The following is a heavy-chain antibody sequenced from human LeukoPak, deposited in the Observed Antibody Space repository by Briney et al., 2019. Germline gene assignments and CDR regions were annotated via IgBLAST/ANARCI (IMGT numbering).Heavy chain of an antibody. D-gene: IGHD4-17*01. J-gene: IGHJ4*02. V-gene: IGHV3-7*01. CDR3: ARERGKDGDYEIDY. CDR2: IKQDGSEK. CDR1: GFTFSSYW. Sequence: PGGSLRLSCAASGFTFSSYWMSWVRQAPGKGLEWVANIKQDGSEKYYVDSAKGRFTISRANAKNSLYMQMNRLSAQDTAVYYCARERGKDGDYEIDYWRQGTLVTVSS.